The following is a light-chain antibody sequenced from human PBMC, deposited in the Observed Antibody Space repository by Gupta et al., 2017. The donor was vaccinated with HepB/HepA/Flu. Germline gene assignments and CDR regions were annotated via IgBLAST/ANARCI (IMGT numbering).Light chain of an antibody. V-gene: IGLV2-23*02. Sequence: QSALTQPASVSGAPGQSITISCTGTSSDVGSYNLVSWYQHHPGQSRNLMVYEVTQRPSGVASRFSGSKAGHTASLTISGLQAEDEADYYCCSVAGSSNVIFGGGTKVTVL. CDR3: CSVAGSSNVI. CDR2: EVT. J-gene: IGLJ2*01. CDR1: SSDVGSYNL.